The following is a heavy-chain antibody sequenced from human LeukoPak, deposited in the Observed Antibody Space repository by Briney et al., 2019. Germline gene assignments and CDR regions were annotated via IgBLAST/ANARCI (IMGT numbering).Heavy chain of an antibody. CDR1: GGSISSSNW. D-gene: IGHD6-13*01. V-gene: IGHV4-4*03. CDR2: IYHSGST. Sequence: PETLSLTCAVSGGSISSSNWWSWVRQPPGKGLEWIGEIYHSGSTNYNPSLKSRVTISVDKSKNQFSLKLSSVTAADTAVYYCARTYSSSWYGVKNWFDPWGQGTLVTVSS. CDR3: ARTYSSSWYGVKNWFDP. J-gene: IGHJ5*02.